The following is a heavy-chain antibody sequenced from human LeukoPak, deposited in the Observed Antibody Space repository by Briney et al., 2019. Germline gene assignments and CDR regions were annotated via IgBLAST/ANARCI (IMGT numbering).Heavy chain of an antibody. J-gene: IGHJ4*02. V-gene: IGHV3-7*05. Sequence: GGSLRLSCAASGFTFSSHWMTWVRQAPGEGLEWVAKIKTDGSETHYVDSVKGRFTISRDNAKNSLYLQMNSLRAEDTAVYYCARWYYGSGSWVLDYWGQGTLVTVSS. D-gene: IGHD3-10*01. CDR1: GFTFSSHW. CDR2: IKTDGSET. CDR3: ARWYYGSGSWVLDY.